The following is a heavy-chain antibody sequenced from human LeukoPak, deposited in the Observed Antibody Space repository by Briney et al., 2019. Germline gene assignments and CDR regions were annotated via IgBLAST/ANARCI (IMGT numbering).Heavy chain of an antibody. CDR1: GYTFTGYY. CDR2: INPNSGGT. CDR3: ARLPHPYYDILTGYHQFDP. J-gene: IGHJ5*02. V-gene: IGHV1-2*02. D-gene: IGHD3-9*01. Sequence: ASVKVSCKASGYTFTGYYMHWVRQAPGQGLEWMGWINPNSGGTNYAQKFQGRVTMTRDTSKNQFSLKLSSVTAADTAVYYCARLPHPYYDILTGYHQFDPWGQGTLVTVSS.